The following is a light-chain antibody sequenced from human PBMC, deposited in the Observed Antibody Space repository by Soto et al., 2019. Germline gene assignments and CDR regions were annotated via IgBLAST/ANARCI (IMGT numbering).Light chain of an antibody. V-gene: IGKV3-20*01. Sequence: DIVLTQSPGTLSLSPGERATLSCRASQSVSSSYLAWYQQKPGQAPRLLIYGASSRATGIPDRFSGSGSGTDFTLTISRLEPEDFAVYYCQQYGSSGTCGQGTKGDIK. CDR1: QSVSSSY. J-gene: IGKJ1*01. CDR2: GAS. CDR3: QQYGSSGT.